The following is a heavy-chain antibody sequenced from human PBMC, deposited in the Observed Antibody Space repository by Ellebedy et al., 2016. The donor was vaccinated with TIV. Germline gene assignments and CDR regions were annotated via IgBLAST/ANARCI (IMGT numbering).Heavy chain of an antibody. Sequence: SETLSLTXTVSGGSISSYYWSWIRQPPGKGLEWIGYIYYSGSTNYNPSLKSRVTISVDTSKNQFSLKLSSVTAADTAVYYCARVDSIGVPESHLYFDYWGQGTLVTVSS. J-gene: IGHJ4*02. CDR1: GGSISSYY. D-gene: IGHD3-22*01. V-gene: IGHV4-59*01. CDR2: IYYSGST. CDR3: ARVDSIGVPESHLYFDY.